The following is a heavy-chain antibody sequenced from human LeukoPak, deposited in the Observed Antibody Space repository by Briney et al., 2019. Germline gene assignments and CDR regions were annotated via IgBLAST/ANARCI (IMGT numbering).Heavy chain of an antibody. D-gene: IGHD3-10*01. CDR1: GGSVSSGTYY. J-gene: IGHJ4*02. CDR2: IYTSGNT. CDR3: ARDAYYHGSGSYRQDY. V-gene: IGHV4-61*02. Sequence: PSETLSLTCTVSGGSVSSGTYYWSWIRQPAGKGLEWIGRIYTSGNTNYNPSLKSRVTIPVDTSKNQFSLKLSPVTAADTAVYYCARDAYYHGSGSYRQDYWGQGTPVTVSS.